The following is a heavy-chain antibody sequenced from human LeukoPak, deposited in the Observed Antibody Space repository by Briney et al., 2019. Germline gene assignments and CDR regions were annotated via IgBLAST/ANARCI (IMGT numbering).Heavy chain of an antibody. CDR2: IFYSGRT. V-gene: IGHV4-59*01. CDR1: GGSISSDH. Sequence: PSETLSLTCTVSGGSISSDHWNWIRQPPGKGLERIGCIFYSGRTYYNPSLKSRVTISVDMSKSQFSLRLTSVTAADTAVYYCARKNDFDIWGQGTLVTVSS. CDR3: ARKNDFDI. J-gene: IGHJ3*02. D-gene: IGHD2/OR15-2a*01.